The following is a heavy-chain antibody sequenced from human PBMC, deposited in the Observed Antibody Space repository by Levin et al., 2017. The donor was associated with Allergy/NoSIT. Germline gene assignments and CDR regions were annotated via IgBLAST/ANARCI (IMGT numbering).Heavy chain of an antibody. V-gene: IGHV4-59*01. CDR3: ARRDGYNIPDDY. J-gene: IGHJ4*02. Sequence: SETLSLTRTVSGGSISSYYWSWIRQPPGKGLEWIGYIYSSGSTNYNPSLKSRVTISVDTSKNQFFLTLNSVTAADTAMYYCARRDGYNIPDDYWGQGTLVTVSS. CDR1: GGSISSYY. D-gene: IGHD5-24*01. CDR2: IYSSGST.